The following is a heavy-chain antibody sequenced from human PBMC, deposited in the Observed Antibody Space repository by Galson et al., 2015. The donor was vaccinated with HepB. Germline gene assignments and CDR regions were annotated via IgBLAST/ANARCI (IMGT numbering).Heavy chain of an antibody. CDR3: AREAPQDYGDPLPYNY. D-gene: IGHD4-17*01. Sequence: SVKVSCKASRYTFTSYDINWVRQATGQGLEWMGWMNPNSGNTGYAQKFQGRVTMTRNTSISTAYMELSSLRSEDTAVYYCAREAPQDYGDPLPYNYWGQGTLVTVSS. V-gene: IGHV1-8*01. J-gene: IGHJ4*02. CDR2: MNPNSGNT. CDR1: RYTFTSYD.